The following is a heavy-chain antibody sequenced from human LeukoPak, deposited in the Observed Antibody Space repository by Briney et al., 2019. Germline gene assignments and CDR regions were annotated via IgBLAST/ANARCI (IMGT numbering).Heavy chain of an antibody. CDR3: SASLHPGYSSGWYGGGY. V-gene: IGHV1-69*05. Sequence: ASVKVSCKASGGTFSSYAISWVRQAPGQGLEWMGGIIPIFGTANYAQKFQGRVTITTDESTSTAYMELSGLRSEDTAVYYCSASLHPGYSSGWYGGGYWGQGTLVTVSS. CDR2: IIPIFGTA. J-gene: IGHJ4*02. CDR1: GGTFSSYA. D-gene: IGHD6-19*01.